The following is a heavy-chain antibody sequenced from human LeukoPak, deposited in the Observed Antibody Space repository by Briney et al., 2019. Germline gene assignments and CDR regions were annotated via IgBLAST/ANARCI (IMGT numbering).Heavy chain of an antibody. J-gene: IGHJ3*02. V-gene: IGHV1-24*01. CDR3: ATDRSGGSYFGYAFDI. D-gene: IGHD1-26*01. CDR1: GYTLTELS. CDR2: FDPEDGET. Sequence: ASVKVSCKVSGYTLTELSMHWVRQAPGKGLEWMGGFDPEDGETIYAHKFQGRVTMTEDTSTDTAYMELSSLRSEDTAVYYCATDRSGGSYFGYAFDIWGQGTMVTVSS.